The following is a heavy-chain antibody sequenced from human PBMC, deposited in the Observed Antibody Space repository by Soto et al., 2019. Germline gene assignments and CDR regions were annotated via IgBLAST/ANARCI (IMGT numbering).Heavy chain of an antibody. CDR3: ARVPPFGSGWYNYYYYMDV. CDR1: GGSISSYY. Sequence: SETLSLTCTVYGGSISSYYWSWIRQPPGKGLEWIGYIYYSGSTNYNPSLKSRVTISVDTSKNQFSLKLSSVTAADTAVYYCARVPPFGSGWYNYYYYMDVWGKGTTVTVSS. J-gene: IGHJ6*03. CDR2: IYYSGST. V-gene: IGHV4-59*01. D-gene: IGHD6-19*01.